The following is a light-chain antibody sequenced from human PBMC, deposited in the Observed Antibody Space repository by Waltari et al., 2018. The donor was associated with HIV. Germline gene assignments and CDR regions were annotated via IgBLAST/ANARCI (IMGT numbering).Light chain of an antibody. CDR2: RNN. V-gene: IGLV1-44*01. CDR1: SSNIASKT. Sequence: QSVLTQPPSASGTPGQRVTISCSGSSSNIASKTVHWYQQLPGTAPKLLIYRNNQRPSGVPDRFSGSKSGTSASLAISGLQSEDEADYYCATWDDSLNGDVVFGGGTKLTVL. CDR3: ATWDDSLNGDVV. J-gene: IGLJ2*01.